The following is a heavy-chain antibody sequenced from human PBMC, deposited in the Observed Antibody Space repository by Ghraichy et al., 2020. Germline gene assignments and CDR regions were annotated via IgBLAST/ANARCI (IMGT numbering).Heavy chain of an antibody. CDR3: ARTYYYDSSVDAEYFQH. Sequence: SVKVSCKASGGTFSSYAISWVRQAPGQGLEWMGRIIPILGIANYAQKFQGRVTITADKSTSTAYMELSSLRSEDTAVYYCARTYYYDSSVDAEYFQHWGQGTLVTVSS. CDR2: IIPILGIA. D-gene: IGHD3-22*01. J-gene: IGHJ1*01. V-gene: IGHV1-69*04. CDR1: GGTFSSYA.